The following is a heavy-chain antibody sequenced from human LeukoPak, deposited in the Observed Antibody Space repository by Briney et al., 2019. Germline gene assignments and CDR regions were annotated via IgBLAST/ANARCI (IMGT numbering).Heavy chain of an antibody. J-gene: IGHJ4*02. CDR3: ARDLMGIAYRGAFYY. CDR1: GFILSSYS. D-gene: IGHD6-13*01. Sequence: GGSLRLSCTVSGFILSSYSLSWVRRAPGKGLEWVSATSSSDAGKYYADSVRGRFTISRDNAKNSLYLQMNSLRAEDTAVYYCARDLMGIAYRGAFYYWGQGTLVTVSS. V-gene: IGHV3-23*01. CDR2: TSSSDAGK.